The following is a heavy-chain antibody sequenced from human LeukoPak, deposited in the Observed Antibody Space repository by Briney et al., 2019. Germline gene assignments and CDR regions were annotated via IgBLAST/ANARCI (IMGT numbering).Heavy chain of an antibody. CDR1: GFTFSYYS. D-gene: IGHD1-26*01. CDR2: ISSSSSTI. V-gene: IGHV3-48*01. CDR3: ARSSIVGATTGAWYYYYYMDV. J-gene: IGHJ6*03. Sequence: GGSLRLSCAASGFTFSYYSMNWVRQAPGKGLEWVSYISSSSSTIYYADSVKGRFTISRDNAKNSLYLQMNSLRAEDTAVYYCARSSIVGATTGAWYYYYYMDVWGKGTTVTVSS.